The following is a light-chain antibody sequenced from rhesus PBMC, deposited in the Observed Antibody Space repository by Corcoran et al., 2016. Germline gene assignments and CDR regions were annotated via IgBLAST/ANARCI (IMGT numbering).Light chain of an antibody. CDR3: QQYSSRPLT. CDR2: KAS. V-gene: IGKV1-22*01. J-gene: IGKJ4*01. Sequence: DIQMTQSPSSLSASVGDTVTITCRASQGISSWLAWYQQKPGKAPQLLIYKASSLQSGVPSRFSGSGHGTVFTLTLSSLQSEDVATYYCQQYSSRPLTFGGGTKVELK. CDR1: QGISSW.